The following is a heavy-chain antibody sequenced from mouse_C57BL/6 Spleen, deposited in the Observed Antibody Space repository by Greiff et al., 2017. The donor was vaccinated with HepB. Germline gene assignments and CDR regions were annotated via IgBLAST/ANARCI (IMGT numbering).Heavy chain of an antibody. V-gene: IGHV1-4*01. CDR2: INPSSGYT. CDR3: ARPFYGSNWYFDV. CDR1: GYTFTSYM. D-gene: IGHD1-1*01. J-gene: IGHJ1*03. Sequence: VQLQQSGAELARPGASVKMSCKASGYTFTSYMMHWVKQRPGQGLEWIGYINPSSGYTKYNQKFKDKATLTADKSSSTAYIQLSSLTSEDSAVYYCARPFYGSNWYFDVWGTGTTVTVSS.